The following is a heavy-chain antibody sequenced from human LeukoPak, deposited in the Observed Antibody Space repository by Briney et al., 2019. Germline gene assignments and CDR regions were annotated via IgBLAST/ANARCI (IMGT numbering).Heavy chain of an antibody. CDR2: IRYDGSNK. CDR1: GFTFSSYG. J-gene: IGHJ4*02. CDR3: AKVMRGYCSSTSCYEFDY. Sequence: GGSLRLSCAASGFTFSSYGMHWVRQAPGKGLEWVAFIRYDGSNKYYADSVKGRFTISRDNSKNTLYLQMNSLRAEDTAVYYCAKVMRGYCSSTSCYEFDYWGQGTLVTVSS. V-gene: IGHV3-30*02. D-gene: IGHD2-2*01.